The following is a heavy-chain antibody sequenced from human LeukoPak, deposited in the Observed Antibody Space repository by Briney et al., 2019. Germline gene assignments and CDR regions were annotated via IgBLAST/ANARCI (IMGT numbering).Heavy chain of an antibody. CDR1: GGSISSHY. D-gene: IGHD4-17*01. V-gene: IGHV4-34*01. CDR2: INHSGSA. Sequence: PSETLSLTCSVSGGSISSHYWTWIRQPPGKGLEWIGEINHSGSANYNPSLKSRVTISLDTSKNQFSLNLSSVTAADTAVYYCARGQGTVTTHWGQGTLVTVSS. CDR3: ARGQGTVTTH. J-gene: IGHJ4*02.